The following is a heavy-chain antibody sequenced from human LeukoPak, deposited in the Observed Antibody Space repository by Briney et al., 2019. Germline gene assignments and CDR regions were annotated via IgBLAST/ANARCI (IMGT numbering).Heavy chain of an antibody. J-gene: IGHJ4*02. CDR1: GYTFTSYY. CDR3: ARDSDYGGNGGNYYFDY. D-gene: IGHD4-23*01. V-gene: IGHV1-46*01. Sequence: ASVKVSCKASGYTFTSYYMHWVRQAPGQGLEWMGIINPSGGSTSYAQKFRGRVTMTRDTSTSTVYMELSSLRSEDTAVYYCARDSDYGGNGGNYYFDYWGQGTLVTVSS. CDR2: INPSGGST.